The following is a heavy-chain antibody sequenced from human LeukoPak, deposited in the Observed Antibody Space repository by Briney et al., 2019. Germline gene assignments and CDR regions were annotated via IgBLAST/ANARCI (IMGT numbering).Heavy chain of an antibody. CDR1: GFTFSSYS. Sequence: GGSLRLSCAASGFTFSSYSMNWVRQAPGKGLEWVSYISSSSTIYYADSVKGRFTISRDNAKNSLYLQMNSLRAEDTAVYYCARDDNYGPGSYYWGQGTLVTVSS. CDR3: ARDDNYGPGSYY. J-gene: IGHJ4*02. V-gene: IGHV3-48*01. CDR2: ISSSSTI. D-gene: IGHD3-10*01.